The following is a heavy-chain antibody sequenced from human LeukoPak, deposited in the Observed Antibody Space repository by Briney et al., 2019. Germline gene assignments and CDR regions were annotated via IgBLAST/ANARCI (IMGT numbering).Heavy chain of an antibody. Sequence: GESLKISCKGSGSSFTSYWIGWVRQMPGKGLEWMGIIYPGDSDTRYSPSFQGQVTISADKSISTAYLQWSSLKASDTAMYYCARQTLVGASRDGYSDYWGQGTLVTVSS. CDR1: GSSFTSYW. V-gene: IGHV5-51*01. CDR3: ARQTLVGASRDGYSDY. CDR2: IYPGDSDT. D-gene: IGHD5-24*01. J-gene: IGHJ4*02.